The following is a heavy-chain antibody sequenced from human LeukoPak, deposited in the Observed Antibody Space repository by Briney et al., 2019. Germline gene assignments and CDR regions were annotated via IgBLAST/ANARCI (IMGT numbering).Heavy chain of an antibody. D-gene: IGHD5-18*01. V-gene: IGHV4-4*07. CDR3: ARHSYSYSSRFDY. Sequence: SETLSLTCTVSGVSISNYYWSWIRQPAGEGLEWIGRIFSSGSTHYNPSLTSRVTMSRDTSKNQFSLKLSSVTAADTAVYYCARHSYSYSSRFDYWGQGTLVTVSS. J-gene: IGHJ4*02. CDR1: GVSISNYY. CDR2: IFSSGST.